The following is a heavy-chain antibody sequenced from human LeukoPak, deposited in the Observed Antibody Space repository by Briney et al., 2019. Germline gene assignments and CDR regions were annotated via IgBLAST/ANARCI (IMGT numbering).Heavy chain of an antibody. D-gene: IGHD6-13*01. Sequence: KSSETLSLTCTVSGGSIRNYYWSWIRQPPGKGLEWIGYIYYSGSTNYNPSLKSRVTISVDTSKNQFSLKLSSVTAADTAVYYCARRISSSWPYFDYWGQGTLVTVSS. CDR1: GGSIRNYY. CDR2: IYYSGST. V-gene: IGHV4-59*08. J-gene: IGHJ4*02. CDR3: ARRISSSWPYFDY.